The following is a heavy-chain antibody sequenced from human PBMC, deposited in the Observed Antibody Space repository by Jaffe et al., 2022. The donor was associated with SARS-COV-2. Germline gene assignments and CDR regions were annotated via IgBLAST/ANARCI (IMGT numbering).Heavy chain of an antibody. CDR2: IFPTDSYT. V-gene: IGHV5-10-1*03. J-gene: IGHJ5*02. Sequence: EVQLVQSGAEVKKPGESLRISCKGSGYTFSTYWITWVRQLPGKGLQYMGMIFPTDSYTTYSPSFLGHVTISVDRSINTVFLQWTSLVASDTAIYYCARGGYNILTHNYPPNYFDPWGQGTLVTVSS. CDR3: ARGGYNILTHNYPPNYFDP. CDR1: GYTFSTYW. D-gene: IGHD3-9*01.